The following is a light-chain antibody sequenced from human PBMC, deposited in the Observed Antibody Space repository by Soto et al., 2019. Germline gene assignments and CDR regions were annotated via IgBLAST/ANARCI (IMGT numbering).Light chain of an antibody. Sequence: SYELTQPPSVSVSSGQTASITCSGDKLGDKYACWYQQKPGQSPVLVIYQDSKRPSGIPERFSGSNSGNTATLTISGTQAMDEADYYCQAWDSSTVVFGGGTKSPS. CDR1: KLGDKY. J-gene: IGLJ2*01. CDR3: QAWDSSTVV. CDR2: QDS. V-gene: IGLV3-1*01.